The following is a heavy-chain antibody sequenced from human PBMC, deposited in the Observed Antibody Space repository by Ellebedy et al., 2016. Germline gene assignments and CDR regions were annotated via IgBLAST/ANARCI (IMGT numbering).Heavy chain of an antibody. J-gene: IGHJ4*02. CDR1: GFTFSSYA. CDR2: ISGSGGST. Sequence: GGSLRLXCAASGFTFSSYAMSWVRQAPGKGLEWVSAISGSGGSTYYADSVKGRFTISRDNSKNTLYLQMNGLRAEDTAVYYCAKDLEAHSYYFDYWGQGTLVTVSS. CDR3: AKDLEAHSYYFDY. V-gene: IGHV3-23*01.